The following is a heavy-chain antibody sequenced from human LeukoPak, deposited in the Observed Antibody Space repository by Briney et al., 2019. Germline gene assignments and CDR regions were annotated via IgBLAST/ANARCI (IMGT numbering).Heavy chain of an antibody. CDR2: ISWNSGSI. V-gene: IGHV3-9*01. D-gene: IGHD5-18*01. CDR3: AKDLERDTAMVTFTY. Sequence: GGSLRLSCAASGFTFDDYAMHWVRQAPGKGLEWVSGISWNSGSIGYADSVQGRFTISRDNAKNSLYLRMNSLRAEDTALYYCAKDLERDTAMVTFTYWGQGTLVTVSS. CDR1: GFTFDDYA. J-gene: IGHJ4*02.